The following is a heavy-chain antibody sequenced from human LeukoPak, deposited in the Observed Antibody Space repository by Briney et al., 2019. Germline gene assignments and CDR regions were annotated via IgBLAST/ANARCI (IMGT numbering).Heavy chain of an antibody. D-gene: IGHD5-18*01. CDR3: ARLVDTAMPYYDYYYMDV. J-gene: IGHJ6*03. CDR1: GYSFTSYW. Sequence: GESLKISCKGSGYSFTSYWIGWVRQMPGKGLEWMGIIYPGDSDTRYSPSFQGQVTISADKSISTAYLQWSSLKASDTAMYYCARLVDTAMPYYDYYYMDVWGKGTTVTVSS. V-gene: IGHV5-51*01. CDR2: IYPGDSDT.